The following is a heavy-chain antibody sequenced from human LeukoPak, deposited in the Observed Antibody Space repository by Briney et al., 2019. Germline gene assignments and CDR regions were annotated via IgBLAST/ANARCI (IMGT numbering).Heavy chain of an antibody. CDR3: ARDSSSSSLADP. CDR2: INPSGGSP. CDR1: GYTFTSSF. Sequence: GASVKVSCTASGYTFTSSFMHWVRQAPGQGLECMGIINPSGGSPTYAQKFQGRVTMTRDTSTSTVYMELSSLRSEDTAMYYCARDSSSSSLADPWGQGTLVTVSS. J-gene: IGHJ5*02. D-gene: IGHD2-2*01. V-gene: IGHV1-46*01.